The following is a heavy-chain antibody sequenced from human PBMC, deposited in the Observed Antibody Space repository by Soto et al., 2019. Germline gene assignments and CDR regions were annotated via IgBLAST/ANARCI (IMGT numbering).Heavy chain of an antibody. V-gene: IGHV3-7*03. CDR2: IKVDGTGK. CDR1: GFIFRDYW. J-gene: IGHJ3*02. CDR3: AKDSFDPGGLLYNYEPHAFDI. Sequence: GGSLRLSCTASGFIFRDYWMNWVRQAPGKGLEWVANIKVDGTGKNYVDSVKGRFTISRDNSKNTLYLQMNSLRAEDTAVYYCAKDSFDPGGLLYNYEPHAFDIWGQGTMVTVSS. D-gene: IGHD3-22*01.